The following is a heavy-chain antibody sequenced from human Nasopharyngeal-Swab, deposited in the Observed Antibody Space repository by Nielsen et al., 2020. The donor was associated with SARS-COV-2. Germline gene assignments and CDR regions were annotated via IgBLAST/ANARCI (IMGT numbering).Heavy chain of an antibody. V-gene: IGHV4-39*01. CDR1: GDSNAHSTFY. CDR2: IYYNGNT. J-gene: IGHJ4*02. Sequence: SETLSLTCTVSGDSNAHSTFYWGWIRQPPGKGLEWIGNIYYNGNTYQNPSLKSRLTISVDKSKNQFSLQLSSVTAADTAVYYCVRSSSWYYFDYWAQGTQVTVSS. D-gene: IGHD6-13*01. CDR3: VRSSSWYYFDY.